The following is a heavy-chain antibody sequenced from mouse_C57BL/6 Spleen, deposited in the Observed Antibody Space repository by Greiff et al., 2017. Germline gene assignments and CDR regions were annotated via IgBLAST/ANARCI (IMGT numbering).Heavy chain of an antibody. D-gene: IGHD1-1*01. V-gene: IGHV1-39*01. J-gene: IGHJ3*01. Sequence: LVESGPELVKPGASVKISCKASGYSFTDYNMNWVKQSNGKSLEWIGVINPNYGTTSYNQKFKGKATLTVDQSSSTAYMQLNSLTSEDSAVYYCARSYYYGSSYFWFAYWGQGTLVTVSA. CDR3: ARSYYYGSSYFWFAY. CDR1: GYSFTDYN. CDR2: INPNYGTT.